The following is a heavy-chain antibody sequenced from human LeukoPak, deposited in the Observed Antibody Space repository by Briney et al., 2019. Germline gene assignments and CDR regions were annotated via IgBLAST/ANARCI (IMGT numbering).Heavy chain of an antibody. J-gene: IGHJ6*03. V-gene: IGHV3-7*01. D-gene: IGHD3-22*01. CDR1: GFTFSSYW. Sequence: GGSLRLSCAASGFTFSSYWMSWVRQAPGKGLEWVANIKQDGSEKYYVDSVKGRFTISRDNAKNSLYLQMNSLRAEDTAVYYCARWGYYYDSSGYYTYYYYYYMDVWGKGTTVTVSS. CDR2: IKQDGSEK. CDR3: ARWGYYYDSSGYYTYYYYYYMDV.